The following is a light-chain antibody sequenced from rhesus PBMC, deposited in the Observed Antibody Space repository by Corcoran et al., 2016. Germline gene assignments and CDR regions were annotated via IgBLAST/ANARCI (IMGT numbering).Light chain of an antibody. V-gene: IGKV1-94*01. CDR1: QNINKE. CDR2: AAS. J-gene: IGKJ1*01. Sequence: DIQMTQSPSSLSASVGDRVPVTCRASQNINKELSWYQQKPGKAPTLLIYAASSLQTGVSSRFSGSGSGADFTLTISSLQPEDVATYYCLQDYNLPWTFGQGTKVEIK. CDR3: LQDYNLPWT.